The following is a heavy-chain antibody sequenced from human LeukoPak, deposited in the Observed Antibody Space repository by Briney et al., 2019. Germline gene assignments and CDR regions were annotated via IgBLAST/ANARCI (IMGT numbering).Heavy chain of an antibody. CDR1: GLTLSTYE. D-gene: IGHD5-12*01. Sequence: GGSLRLSCAASGLTLSTYEMSWVRQAPGKGVEWVSAISGSGGSTYSADSVKCLFTISRDNSKNTLYLEMNSMRAEDTALYYCSKGYSGYDRDKFDYWGQGTLVTVSS. V-gene: IGHV3-23*01. J-gene: IGHJ4*02. CDR3: SKGYSGYDRDKFDY. CDR2: ISGSGGST.